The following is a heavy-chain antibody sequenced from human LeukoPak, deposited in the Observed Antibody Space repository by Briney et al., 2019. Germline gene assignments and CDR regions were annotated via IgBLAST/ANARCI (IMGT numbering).Heavy chain of an antibody. CDR2: ISSSSTI. V-gene: IGHV3-48*04. CDR3: ARAQTSRGIFDY. J-gene: IGHJ4*02. CDR1: GFTFSSYS. Sequence: GGSLRLSCAASGFTFSSYSMNWVRQAPGKGLEWVSYISSSSTIYYADSVKGRFTISRDNAKNSLYLQMNSLRAEDTAVYYCARAQTSRGIFDYWGQGTLVTVSS.